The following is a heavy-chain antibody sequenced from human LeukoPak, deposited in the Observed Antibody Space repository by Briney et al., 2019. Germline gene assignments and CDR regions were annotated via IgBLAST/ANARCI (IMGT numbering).Heavy chain of an antibody. D-gene: IGHD4-23*01. CDR1: GGSISSYY. CDR3: ARDHSVASSFDI. CDR2: IYYSGST. V-gene: IGHV4-59*12. J-gene: IGHJ3*02. Sequence: SETLSLTCTVSGGSISSYYWSWIRQPPGKGLEWIGYIYYSGSTYYNPSLKSRVTISVDTSKNQFSLKLSSVTAADTAVYYCARDHSVASSFDIWGQGTMVTVSS.